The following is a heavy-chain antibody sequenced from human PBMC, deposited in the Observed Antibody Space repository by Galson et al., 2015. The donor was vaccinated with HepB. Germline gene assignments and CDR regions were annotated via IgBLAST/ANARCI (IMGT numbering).Heavy chain of an antibody. V-gene: IGHV3-21*01. J-gene: IGHJ5*02. CDR3: ARDSLPTVTTS. CDR2: ISSSSSYI. CDR1: GFTFSSYS. Sequence: SLRLPCAASGFTFSSYSMNWVRQAPGKGLEWVSSISSSSSYICYADSAKGRFTISRDNAKNSLYLQMNSLRAEDMAVYYCARDSLPTVTTSWGQGTLVTVSS. D-gene: IGHD4-17*01.